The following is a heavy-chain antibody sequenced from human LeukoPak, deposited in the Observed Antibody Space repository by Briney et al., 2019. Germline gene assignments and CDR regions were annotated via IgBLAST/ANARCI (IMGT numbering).Heavy chain of an antibody. CDR1: GFTFSTYA. CDR2: IGGGGTT. J-gene: IGHJ6*02. D-gene: IGHD2-2*01. CDR3: AQDRGARYPFGMDV. Sequence: GGSLRLSCAASGFTFSTYAMRWIRQAPGKGLEWVSSIGGGGTTSYADSVKGRFTISRDLSKITVYLQMNSLGAEDTAVYYCAQDRGARYPFGMDVWGQGTTVTVSS. V-gene: IGHV3-23*01.